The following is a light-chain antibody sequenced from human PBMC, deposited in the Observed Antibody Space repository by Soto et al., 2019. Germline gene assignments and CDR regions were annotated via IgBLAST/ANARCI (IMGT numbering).Light chain of an antibody. CDR3: QQYESFSPYT. CDR2: AAS. V-gene: IGKV1-5*01. J-gene: IGKJ2*01. CDR1: QSVSSS. Sequence: DIPMIQSPYTLSAFVGDRVTITCRASQSVSSSLAWYQQKPGKAPKLLIYAASTLESGVSSRFSGSGFGTEFTLTISSLQPDDFATYYCQQYESFSPYTFGQGTNVEIK.